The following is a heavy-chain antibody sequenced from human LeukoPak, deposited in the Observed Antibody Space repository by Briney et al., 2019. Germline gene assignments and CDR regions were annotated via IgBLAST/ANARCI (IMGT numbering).Heavy chain of an antibody. CDR2: IYYSGST. D-gene: IGHD7-27*01. V-gene: IGHV4-59*01. CDR1: GGSISSYY. CDR3: ASNTGTVFDY. J-gene: IGHJ4*02. Sequence: SETLSLTCTVSGGSISSYYWSWIRQPPGKGLEWIGYIYYSGSTNYNPSLKSRVTISVEMSKHQFSLDLTSVTAADTAVYYCASNTGTVFDYWGQGALVTVSS.